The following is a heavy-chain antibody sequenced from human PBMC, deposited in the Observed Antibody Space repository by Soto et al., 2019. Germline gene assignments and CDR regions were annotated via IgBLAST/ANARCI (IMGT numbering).Heavy chain of an antibody. J-gene: IGHJ4*02. CDR1: GGSISNFY. V-gene: IGHV4-59*01. CDR3: ARESYYGSGATVVGY. Sequence: SETLSLTCTVSGGSISNFYWSWIRQPPGKGLEWIGYIYYSGTTSYNPSLNSRVAISVDTSKNQFSLKLNSVTAADTAVYYCARESYYGSGATVVGYWGLGTLVTVSS. CDR2: IYYSGTT. D-gene: IGHD3-10*01.